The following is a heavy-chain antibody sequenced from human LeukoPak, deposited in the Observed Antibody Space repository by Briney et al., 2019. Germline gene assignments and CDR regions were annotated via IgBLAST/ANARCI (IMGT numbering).Heavy chain of an antibody. CDR3: AREGSYGYHSIKYFDY. J-gene: IGHJ4*02. CDR2: ISSNGGST. D-gene: IGHD5-18*01. V-gene: IGHV3-64*01. CDR1: GFTFGSYA. Sequence: GGSLRLSCAASGFTFGSYAMHWVRQAPGKGLEYVSAISSNGGSTYYANSVKGRFTISRDNSKNTLYLQMGSPRAEDMAVYYCAREGSYGYHSIKYFDYWGQGTLVTVSS.